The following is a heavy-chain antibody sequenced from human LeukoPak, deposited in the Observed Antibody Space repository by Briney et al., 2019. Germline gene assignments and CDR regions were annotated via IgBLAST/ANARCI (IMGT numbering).Heavy chain of an antibody. V-gene: IGHV3-21*01. CDR1: GFTFSGYS. CDR2: ISSSSSYI. D-gene: IGHD2-2*01. CDR3: ARAIGFCSTTTCPPVPYYFDY. J-gene: IGHJ4*02. Sequence: GDSLRLSCVASGFTFSGYSMNWVRQAPGKGLEWVSSISSSSSYIYYADSVKGRFTISRDNAKNSLYLQLNSLRAEDTAVYYCARAIGFCSTTTCPPVPYYFDYWGQGTLVTVSS.